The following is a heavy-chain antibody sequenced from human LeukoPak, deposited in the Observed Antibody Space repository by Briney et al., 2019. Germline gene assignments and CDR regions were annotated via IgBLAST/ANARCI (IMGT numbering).Heavy chain of an antibody. Sequence: GASVKVSCKASGYTFTSYDINWVRQATGQGLEWIGWMSPNSDNRGYEQNFQGRVTMTMDTPISTAYMELSSLRSEDTAVYYCAAIMVVTAGVAFNIWGQGTMVTVSS. CDR3: AAIMVVTAGVAFNI. CDR1: GYTFTSYD. D-gene: IGHD2-21*02. J-gene: IGHJ3*02. CDR2: MSPNSDNR. V-gene: IGHV1-8*01.